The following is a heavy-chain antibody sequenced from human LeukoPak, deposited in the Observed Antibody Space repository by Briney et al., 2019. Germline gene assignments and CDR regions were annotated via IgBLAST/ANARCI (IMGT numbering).Heavy chain of an antibody. Sequence: GGSLRLSCAASGFTFSSYAMHWVRQAPGKGLEWVAIISYDGSNRYYADSVKGRFTISRDNSKNTLYLQMNSLRAEDTAVYYCARASVIRGVTSDYWGQGTLVTVSS. J-gene: IGHJ4*02. D-gene: IGHD3-10*01. CDR1: GFTFSSYA. V-gene: IGHV3-30*03. CDR3: ARASVIRGVTSDY. CDR2: ISYDGSNR.